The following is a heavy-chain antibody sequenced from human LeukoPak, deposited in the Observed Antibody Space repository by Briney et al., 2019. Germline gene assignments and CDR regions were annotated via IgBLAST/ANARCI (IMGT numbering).Heavy chain of an antibody. J-gene: IGHJ6*03. Sequence: SETLSLTCTVSGDSINNYYWSWIRQTPEKGLEWIGYMSYSGRSDYGPSLKSRVTMSIDTSKNQFSLKLSSVTAADTAVYYCARHHKYYYGSGSYQGYMDVWGKGTTVTISS. CDR3: ARHHKYYYGSGSYQGYMDV. CDR2: MSYSGRS. D-gene: IGHD3-10*01. V-gene: IGHV4-59*08. CDR1: GDSINNYY.